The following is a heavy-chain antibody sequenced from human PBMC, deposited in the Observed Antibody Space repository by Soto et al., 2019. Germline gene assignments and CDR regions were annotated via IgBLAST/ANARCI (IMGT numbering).Heavy chain of an antibody. V-gene: IGHV5-51*01. Sequence: GESLKISCKGSGYSFTSYWIGWVRQMPGKGLEWMGIIYPGDSDTRYSPSFQGQVTISADKSISTAYLQWSSLKASDTAMYYCASPRYSGSYYDAFDLWGQGTMVTVSS. J-gene: IGHJ3*01. CDR1: GYSFTSYW. CDR3: ASPRYSGSYYDAFDL. D-gene: IGHD1-26*01. CDR2: IYPGDSDT.